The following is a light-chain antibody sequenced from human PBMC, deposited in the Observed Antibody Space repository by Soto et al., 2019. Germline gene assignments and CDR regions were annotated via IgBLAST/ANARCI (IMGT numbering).Light chain of an antibody. CDR3: QQLYTLPFT. CDR2: TAS. CDR1: QSISNW. V-gene: IGKV1-5*01. J-gene: IGKJ5*01. Sequence: DIQMTQSPSTLPASVGDRFTITCRASQSISNWLAWYQQKPGKAPNLLIHTASTLQSGVPSRLSGSGSGTEFTLTISGLLPEDFAAYHCQQLYTLPFTFGQGTRLEIK.